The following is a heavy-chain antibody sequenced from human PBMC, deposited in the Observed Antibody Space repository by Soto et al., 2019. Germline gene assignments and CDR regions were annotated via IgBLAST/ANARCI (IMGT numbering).Heavy chain of an antibody. D-gene: IGHD3-9*01. CDR1: GLTFSSYA. CDR3: LCVSLTGYYRALLDFRAKRSSVTVSAGM. J-gene: IGHJ6*01. CDR2: ISYDGSNK. V-gene: IGHV3-30-3*01. Sequence: PGGSLGLSCAASGLTFSSYAMHWVLQAPGKGLEWVAVISYDGSNKYYADSVKGRFTISRDNSKNTLYLQMNSLRAEDTAVYYCLCVSLTGYYRALLDFRAKRSSVTVSAGM.